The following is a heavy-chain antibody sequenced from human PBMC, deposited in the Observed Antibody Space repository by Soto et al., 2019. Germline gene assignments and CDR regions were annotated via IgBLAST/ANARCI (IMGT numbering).Heavy chain of an antibody. CDR2: IYYSGST. CDR3: ARLVTVVTRHYGMDV. V-gene: IGHV4-39*01. CDR1: GGSISSSSYY. D-gene: IGHD2-21*02. Sequence: SETLSLTCTVSGGSISSSSYYWGWIRQPPGKGLEWIGSIYYSGSTYYNPSLKSRVTISVDTSKNQFSLKLSSVTAADTAVYYCARLVTVVTRHYGMDVWGQGTTVTVSS. J-gene: IGHJ6*02.